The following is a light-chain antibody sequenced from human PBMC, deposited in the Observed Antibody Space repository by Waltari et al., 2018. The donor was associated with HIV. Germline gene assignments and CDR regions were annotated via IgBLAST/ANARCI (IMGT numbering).Light chain of an antibody. CDR1: SGSLGTNY. CDR2: EDN. J-gene: IGLJ2*01. Sequence: NFMLTQPHYVSESPGKTVTISCPDSSGSLGTNYVPLSQQRPGSAPTPVIYEDNRRPSGVPDRFSGSIDSSSNSASLTISGLKTEDEADYYCQSYDSTNHVVFGGGTKLTVL. CDR3: QSYDSTNHVV. V-gene: IGLV6-57*02.